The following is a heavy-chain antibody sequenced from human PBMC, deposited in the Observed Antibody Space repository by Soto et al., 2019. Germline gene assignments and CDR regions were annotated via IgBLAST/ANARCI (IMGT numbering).Heavy chain of an antibody. CDR2: IKSKTDGGTT. Sequence: EVQLVESGGGLVKPGGSLRLSCAASGFTFSNAWMNWVRQAPGTGLEWVGRIKSKTDGGTTDYAAPVKGRFTISRDDSKNTLYLQMNSLKSEDTAVYYCTTVLTPDITGITYYYYGMDVWGQGTTVTVSS. D-gene: IGHD1-7*01. J-gene: IGHJ6*02. CDR1: GFTFSNAW. V-gene: IGHV3-15*07. CDR3: TTVLTPDITGITYYYYGMDV.